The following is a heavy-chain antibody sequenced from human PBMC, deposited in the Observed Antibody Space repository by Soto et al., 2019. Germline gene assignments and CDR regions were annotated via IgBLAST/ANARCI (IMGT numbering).Heavy chain of an antibody. CDR3: ARGRGYCTNGVCYSYYYYGMDV. CDR2: INHSGST. D-gene: IGHD2-8*01. CDR1: GGSFSGYY. V-gene: IGHV4-34*01. Sequence: SETLSLTCAVYGGSFSGYYWSWIRQPPGKGLEWIGEINHSGSTNYNPSLRSRVTISVDTSKNQFSLKLSSVTAADTAVYYCARGRGYCTNGVCYSYYYYGMDVWGQGTTVTVSS. J-gene: IGHJ6*02.